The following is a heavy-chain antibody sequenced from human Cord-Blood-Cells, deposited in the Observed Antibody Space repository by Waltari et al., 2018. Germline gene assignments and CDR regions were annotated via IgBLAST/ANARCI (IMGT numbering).Heavy chain of an antibody. CDR1: GFTFSSYG. J-gene: IGHJ4*02. V-gene: IGHV3-33*01. CDR3: ARDRGIAVAGTDFDY. D-gene: IGHD6-19*01. Sequence: QVQLVESGGGVVQPGRSLRLSCAASGFTFSSYGMHWVRQALGKGLEWVAVIWYDGSNKYYADSVKGRFTISRDNSKNTLYLQMNSLRAEDTAVYYCARDRGIAVAGTDFDYWGQGTLVTVSS. CDR2: IWYDGSNK.